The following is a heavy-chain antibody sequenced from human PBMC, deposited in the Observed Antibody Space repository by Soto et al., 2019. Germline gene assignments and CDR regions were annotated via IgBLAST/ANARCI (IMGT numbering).Heavy chain of an antibody. CDR3: AKYVEYSSGWRTVPSVPSFDY. CDR2: ISGSGGST. V-gene: IGHV3-23*01. CDR1: GFTFSSYA. J-gene: IGHJ4*02. D-gene: IGHD6-19*01. Sequence: EVQLLESGGGLVQPGGSLRLSCAASGFTFSSYAMSWVRQAPGKGLEWVSAISGSGGSTYYADSVKGRFTISRDNSKNTLYLQMNSLRAEDTAVYYCAKYVEYSSGWRTVPSVPSFDYWGQGTLVTVSS.